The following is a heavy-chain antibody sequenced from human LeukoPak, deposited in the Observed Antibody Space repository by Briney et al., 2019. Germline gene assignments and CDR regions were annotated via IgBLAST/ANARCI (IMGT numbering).Heavy chain of an antibody. V-gene: IGHV3-23*01. J-gene: IGHJ4*02. Sequence: GGSLRLSCAASGFTFSNYGMNWVRQAPGKGLEWVSRISGTGGTTFYADSVKGRFTISRDNSKNTLYLQMNSLRAEDTAVYYCAKRDPVGWYFGYWGQGTLVTVSS. CDR3: AKRDPVGWYFGY. D-gene: IGHD6-19*01. CDR2: ISGTGGTT. CDR1: GFTFSNYG.